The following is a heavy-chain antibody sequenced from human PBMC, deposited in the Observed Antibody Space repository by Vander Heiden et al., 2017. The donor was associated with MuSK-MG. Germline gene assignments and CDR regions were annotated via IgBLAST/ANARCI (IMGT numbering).Heavy chain of an antibody. CDR2: ISYDGRKN. CDR3: ARDRWCSTTWSYFYYGVDV. D-gene: IGHD2-8*02. J-gene: IGHJ6*02. V-gene: IGHV3-30*03. CDR1: GFTFSSHG. Sequence: QVQLVESGGGVVQPGKSLRLSCAASGFTFSSHGLHWVRQAPGKGLEWVAVISYDGRKNYYADSVKGRFSISRDNSKNTLFLQMNTLRDDDSAIYYCARDRWCSTTWSYFYYGVDVWGQGTTVTVSS.